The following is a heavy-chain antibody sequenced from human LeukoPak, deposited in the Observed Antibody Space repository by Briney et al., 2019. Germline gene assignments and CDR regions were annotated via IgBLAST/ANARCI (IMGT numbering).Heavy chain of an antibody. CDR2: IIVGSGAT. CDR3: AADLSNPRMGASYLDS. V-gene: IGHV1-58*01. Sequence: RASVKVSCKASGFTSTNFAVQWVRQARGQRPEWIGWIIVGSGATKCAQDFQERVTITRDLSTSTLYMELRSLTSEDTAVYYCAADLSNPRMGASYLDSWGQGTLVTVSS. J-gene: IGHJ4*02. D-gene: IGHD3-16*01. CDR1: GFTSTNFA.